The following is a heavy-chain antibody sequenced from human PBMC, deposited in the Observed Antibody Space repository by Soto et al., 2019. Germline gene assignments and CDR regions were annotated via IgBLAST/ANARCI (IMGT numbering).Heavy chain of an antibody. CDR1: GFTFNSYW. D-gene: IGHD6-19*01. J-gene: IGHJ4*02. CDR2: IDGDGTTT. Sequence: EVQLVESGGGVVQPGGSLRLSCAASGFTFNSYWMHWVRQVPGKGLECVSRIDGDGTTTHYADSVKGRFTISRDNAKNTLYLQMNSLRAEDSAVYLCVRRIAVAGTYDHWGQGTLVTVSS. V-gene: IGHV3-74*01. CDR3: VRRIAVAGTYDH.